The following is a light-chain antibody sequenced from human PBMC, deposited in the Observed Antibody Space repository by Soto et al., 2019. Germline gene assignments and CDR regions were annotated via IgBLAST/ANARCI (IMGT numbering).Light chain of an antibody. CDR1: QSVSSTY. V-gene: IGKV3-20*01. J-gene: IGKJ5*01. CDR2: GAS. Sequence: EIVLTQSPGTLSLSPGERATLSCRASQSVSSTYLAWYQQKPGQAPRLLIYGASSRATGIPDRFSGSGSGTDFTLTISGLEPEDFAVYDCQQDGSSPRITFGQGTRLEV. CDR3: QQDGSSPRIT.